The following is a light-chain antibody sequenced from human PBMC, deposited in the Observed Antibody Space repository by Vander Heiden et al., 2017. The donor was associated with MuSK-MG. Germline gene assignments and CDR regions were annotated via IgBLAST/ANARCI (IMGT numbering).Light chain of an antibody. V-gene: IGKV3-15*01. Sequence: EEGMTQSPATLSVSPGETVTLFCRASQSVSSNLAWYQEKPGQVPRLLIYGASTRATGIPARFSGSGSGTEFTLTISRLQSEDIAVYFCQQYNNWPLTFGGGTKVEIK. CDR1: QSVSSN. CDR3: QQYNNWPLT. J-gene: IGKJ4*01. CDR2: GAS.